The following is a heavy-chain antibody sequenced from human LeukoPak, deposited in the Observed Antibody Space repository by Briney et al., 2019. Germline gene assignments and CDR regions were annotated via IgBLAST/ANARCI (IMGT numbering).Heavy chain of an antibody. J-gene: IGHJ6*02. D-gene: IGHD3-10*01. CDR3: VRSLPGTLLRGYGMDV. CDR2: IFPRDSDV. Sequence: GESLKISCKTSGSTFASYWIGWGRQPPGKGLEGMGVIFPRDSDVSYSPSFQGQVTISADKSTNTAYLHWGSLKASDSAMYYCVRSLPGTLLRGYGMDVWGPGTTVTVS. V-gene: IGHV5-51*01. CDR1: GSTFASYW.